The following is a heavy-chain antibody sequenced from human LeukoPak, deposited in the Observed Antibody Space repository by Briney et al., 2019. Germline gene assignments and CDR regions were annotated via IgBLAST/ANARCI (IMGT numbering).Heavy chain of an antibody. V-gene: IGHV4-34*01. J-gene: IGHJ4*02. Sequence: SETLSLTCAVYGGSFSGYYWSWIRQPPGKGLEWIGEINHSGSTNYNPPLKSRVTISVDTSKNQFSLKLSSVTAADTAVYYCARGPYCGGDCYSHFDYWGQGTLVTVSS. CDR1: GGSFSGYY. CDR3: ARGPYCGGDCYSHFDY. D-gene: IGHD2-21*01. CDR2: INHSGST.